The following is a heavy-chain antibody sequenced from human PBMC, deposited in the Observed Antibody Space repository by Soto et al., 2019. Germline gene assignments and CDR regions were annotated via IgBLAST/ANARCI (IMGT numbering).Heavy chain of an antibody. Sequence: QVQLVQSGAEVKKPGASVKVSCKASGYTFTSYGISWVRQAPGQGLEWMGWISAYNGNTNYAQKLQGRVTMTTDKSTRTAYMELRSLRSDDTAVYYCARVRGDIVVVPAATPYYYYGMDVWGQGTTVTVSS. J-gene: IGHJ6*02. CDR1: GYTFTSYG. CDR3: ARVRGDIVVVPAATPYYYYGMDV. D-gene: IGHD2-2*01. V-gene: IGHV1-18*01. CDR2: ISAYNGNT.